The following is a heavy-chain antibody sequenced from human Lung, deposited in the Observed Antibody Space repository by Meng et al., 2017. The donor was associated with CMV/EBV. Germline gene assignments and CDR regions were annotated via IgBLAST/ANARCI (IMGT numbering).Heavy chain of an antibody. CDR2: IRNDATNK. CDR1: GVTFSRYG. D-gene: IGHD3-10*01. J-gene: IGHJ4*02. V-gene: IGHV3-30*02. Sequence: GGSLRLSXAVSGVTFSRYGMHWVRQAPGKGLEWVTFIRNDATNKFYADSVKGRFSISRDNSKNTLLLQMSPVGVEDPDVYYCVQKFGEKVDYFDYWGQGTLVTVSS. CDR3: VQKFGEKVDYFDY.